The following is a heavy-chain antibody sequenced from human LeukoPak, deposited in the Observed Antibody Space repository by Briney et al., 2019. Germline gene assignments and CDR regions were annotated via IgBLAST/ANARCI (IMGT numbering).Heavy chain of an antibody. V-gene: IGHV1-46*01. Sequence: ASVKVSCKASGYTFTSYYMHWVRQAPGQGLEWMGIINPSGGSTSYAQKFQGRVTMTRDTSTSTVYMELSSLRSEDTAVYYCARGLTMVRPNYYYYYYMDVWGKGTTVTISS. D-gene: IGHD3-10*01. CDR2: INPSGGST. CDR1: GYTFTSYY. J-gene: IGHJ6*03. CDR3: ARGLTMVRPNYYYYYYMDV.